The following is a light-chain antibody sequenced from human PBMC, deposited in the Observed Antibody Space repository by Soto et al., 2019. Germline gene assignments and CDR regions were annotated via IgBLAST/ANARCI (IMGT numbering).Light chain of an antibody. V-gene: IGLV2-14*01. J-gene: IGLJ1*01. CDR1: SSDVGGHAY. CDR2: EVS. CDR3: NSYAGNIFYV. Sequence: QSALTQPASVSGSPGQSITISCTGTSSDVGGHAYVSWYQQHPGKAPKLIIYEVSHRPSGVSSRFSGSRSGNTASLTISGLQAEDEADYYCNSYAGNIFYVFGTGTKLPS.